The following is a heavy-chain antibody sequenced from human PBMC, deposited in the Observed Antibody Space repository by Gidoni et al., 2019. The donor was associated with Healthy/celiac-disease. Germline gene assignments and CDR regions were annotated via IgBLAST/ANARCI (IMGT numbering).Heavy chain of an antibody. V-gene: IGHV4-34*01. CDR2: IKHSGST. CDR1: GGSFSGYY. Sequence: QVQLQQWGAGLLKPSETLSLTCAVYGGSFSGYYWSWIRQPPGKGLEGIGEIKHSGSTNYNPSLKSRVTISVDTSKNQFSLKLSSVTAADTAVYYCARGGTGGITIFGVVIAFDYWGQGTLVTVSS. J-gene: IGHJ4*02. D-gene: IGHD3-3*01. CDR3: ARGGTGGITIFGVVIAFDY.